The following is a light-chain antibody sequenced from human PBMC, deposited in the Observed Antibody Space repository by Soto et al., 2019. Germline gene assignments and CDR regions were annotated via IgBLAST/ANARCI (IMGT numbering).Light chain of an antibody. CDR1: QSISSW. J-gene: IGKJ1*01. CDR3: HQYNSYPT. Sequence: DIQINQSPSTLSASIGDRVTITCRASQSISSWLAWYQQKPGKAPKLLIYKASSLESGVPSRFSGSGSGTEFTLTSRSLQPDDFATYYCHQYNSYPTFGQGTMVDIK. V-gene: IGKV1-5*03. CDR2: KAS.